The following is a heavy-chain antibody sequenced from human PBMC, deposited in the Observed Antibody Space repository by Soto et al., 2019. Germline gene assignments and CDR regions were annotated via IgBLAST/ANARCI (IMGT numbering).Heavy chain of an antibody. CDR1: GFTFSDYY. J-gene: IGHJ4*02. CDR3: ARERGSGSYYNVGY. CDR2: ISSSSSYT. Sequence: QVQLVESRGGLVKPGGSLRLSCAASGFTFSDYYMSWIRQAPGKGLEWVSYISSSSSYTNYADSVKGRFTISRDNAKNSLYLQMNSLRAEDTAVYYCARERGSGSYYNVGYWGQGTLVTVSS. V-gene: IGHV3-11*05. D-gene: IGHD3-10*01.